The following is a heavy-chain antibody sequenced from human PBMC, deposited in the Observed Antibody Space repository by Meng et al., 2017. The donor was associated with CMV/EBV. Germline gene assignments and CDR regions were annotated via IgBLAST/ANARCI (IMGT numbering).Heavy chain of an antibody. CDR2: IFFDGNKT. V-gene: IGHV3-30*02. CDR1: GFTFSRFG. Sequence: GESLKISCAASGFTFSRFGMHWVRQAPGKGLEWVSYIFFDGNKTYYADSVRGRFTILRDVSETTLYLQMNSLRAEDAAVYYCAKDYYYYTMDVWGLGSTVTVSS. J-gene: IGHJ6*02. CDR3: AKDYYYYTMDV.